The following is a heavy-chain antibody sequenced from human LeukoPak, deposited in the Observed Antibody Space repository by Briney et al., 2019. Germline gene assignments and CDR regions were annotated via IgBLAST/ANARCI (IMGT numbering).Heavy chain of an antibody. Sequence: GGSLRLSCAASRFTLSSYAMSWVRQAPGKGLEWVSGISGSGGSTYYADSVKGRFTISRDNSKNTLYLQMNSLRAEDTAVYYCAKEPITMIVVVAAFDIWGQGTMVTVSS. V-gene: IGHV3-23*01. D-gene: IGHD3-22*01. CDR3: AKEPITMIVVVAAFDI. CDR2: ISGSGGST. CDR1: RFTLSSYA. J-gene: IGHJ3*02.